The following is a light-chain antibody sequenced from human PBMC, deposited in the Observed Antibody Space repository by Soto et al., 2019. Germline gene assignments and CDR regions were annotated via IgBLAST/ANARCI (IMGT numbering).Light chain of an antibody. CDR3: HQYGSSPGT. CDR1: PSVTNNY. Sequence: EIVLTQSPGTLSSSPGGRATLSCRASPSVTNNYLAWYQQKRGPAPRLLIWGASIRAADLPDRFSGGGSGTDFTLTISRLETEDFAVYYCHQYGSSPGTFGQGTKVDIK. J-gene: IGKJ1*01. V-gene: IGKV3-20*01. CDR2: GAS.